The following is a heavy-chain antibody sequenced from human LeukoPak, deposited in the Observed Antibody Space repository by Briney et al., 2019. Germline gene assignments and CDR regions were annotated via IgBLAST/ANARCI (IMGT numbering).Heavy chain of an antibody. J-gene: IGHJ4*02. V-gene: IGHV3-30*14. CDR3: ARGDVYFDY. CDR1: GFTFSNYA. D-gene: IGHD2-21*02. CDR2: ILYDGNNK. Sequence: GGSLRLSCAASGFTFSNYAMHWVRQAPGKGLEWVALILYDGNNKYYADSVKGRFTISRDNSKSTLYLQMNSLRAEDTAVYYCARGDVYFDYWGQGTLVTVSS.